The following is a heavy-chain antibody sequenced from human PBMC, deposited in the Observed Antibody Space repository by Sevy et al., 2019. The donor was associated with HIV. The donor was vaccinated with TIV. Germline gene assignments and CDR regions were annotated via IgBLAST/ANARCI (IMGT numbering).Heavy chain of an antibody. CDR2: IYHSGST. V-gene: IGHV4-4*02. Sequence: SETLSLTCAVSGGSISSSNWWSWVRQPPGKGLEWIGEIYHSGSTNYNPSLKSRVTISVDKSKNQFSLKLSSVTAADTAVYYCARILRYYYYGMDVWGQGTTVTVSS. D-gene: IGHD3-9*01. CDR3: ARILRYYYYGMDV. J-gene: IGHJ6*02. CDR1: GGSISSSNW.